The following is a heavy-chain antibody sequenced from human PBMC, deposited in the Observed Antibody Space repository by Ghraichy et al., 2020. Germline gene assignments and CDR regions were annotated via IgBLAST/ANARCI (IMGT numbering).Heavy chain of an antibody. V-gene: IGHV3-48*03. D-gene: IGHD1-26*01. CDR3: TSGVGATQTYYYYYYGMDV. CDR1: GFTFSSYE. CDR2: ISSSGSTI. J-gene: IGHJ6*02. Sequence: GESLNISCAASGFTFSSYEMNWVRQAPGKGLEWVSYISSSGSTIYYADSVKGRFTISRDNAKNSLYLQMNSLRAEDTAVYYCTSGVGATQTYYYYYYGMDVWGQGTTVTVSS.